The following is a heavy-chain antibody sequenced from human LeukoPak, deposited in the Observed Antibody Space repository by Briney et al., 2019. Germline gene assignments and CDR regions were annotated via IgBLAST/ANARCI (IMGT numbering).Heavy chain of an antibody. Sequence: SETLSLTCAVYGGSFSGYYWSWIRQPPGKGLEWIGEINHSGSTNYNPSLKSRVTISVDTSKNQFSLKLSSVTAADTAVYYCARLPKTYYYGSGSYDWGQGTLVTVSS. D-gene: IGHD3-10*01. V-gene: IGHV4-34*01. CDR1: GGSFSGYY. J-gene: IGHJ4*02. CDR2: INHSGST. CDR3: ARLPKTYYYGSGSYD.